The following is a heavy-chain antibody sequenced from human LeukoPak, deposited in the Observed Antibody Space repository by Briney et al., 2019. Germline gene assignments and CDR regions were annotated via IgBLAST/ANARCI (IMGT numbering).Heavy chain of an antibody. V-gene: IGHV4-31*03. CDR1: GGSISSGGYY. Sequence: PSQTLSLTCTVSGGSISSGGYYWSWIRQHPGKGLEWIGYIYFSGSTYYNPSLKSRVTISVDTSKNQFCLKLSSVTAADTAVCYCARVLSSTGEDWGRFDYWGQGTLVTVSS. J-gene: IGHJ4*02. CDR2: IYFSGST. D-gene: IGHD1-1*01. CDR3: ARVLSSTGEDWGRFDY.